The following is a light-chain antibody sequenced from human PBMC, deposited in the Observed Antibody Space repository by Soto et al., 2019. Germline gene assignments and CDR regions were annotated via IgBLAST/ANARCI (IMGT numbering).Light chain of an antibody. J-gene: IGKJ1*01. Sequence: EIVMTQSPATLSVSPWERATLSCSAGQGVTTNFAWYQQKSGQSPRLLIYDVSIRATGIPARFSGSGSGTEFTLTISSLQSEDFAVYYCQQYNNWLTWTFGQGTKVDIK. CDR3: QQYNNWLTWT. CDR2: DVS. V-gene: IGKV3-15*01. CDR1: QGVTTN.